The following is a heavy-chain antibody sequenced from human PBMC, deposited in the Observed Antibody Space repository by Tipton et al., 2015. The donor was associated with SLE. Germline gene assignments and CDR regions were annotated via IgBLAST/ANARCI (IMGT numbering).Heavy chain of an antibody. CDR3: ARGIGPQWPGGFYFDH. CDR1: GDSLSGQY. D-gene: IGHD6-19*01. Sequence: TLSLTCSVYGDSLSGQYWSWIRQPPGKGLEWIGEVFRGGSTNYSPSLESRVTITVDMSKNQFSLRLSSVTAADTAVYYCARGIGPQWPGGFYFDHWGQGILVTVSS. V-gene: IGHV4-34*01. CDR2: VFRGGST. J-gene: IGHJ4*02.